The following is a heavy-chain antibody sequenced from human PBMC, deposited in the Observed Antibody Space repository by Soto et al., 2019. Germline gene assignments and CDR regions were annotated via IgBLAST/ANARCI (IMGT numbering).Heavy chain of an antibody. V-gene: IGHV1-18*01. D-gene: IGHD3-10*01. J-gene: IGHJ4*02. Sequence: AAGRVGYEGSGYTLPSYEISWVRQAPGQGLEWMGWINTYSGNTNYAQKLQGRVTMTTDTSASTAYMELRSLRSDDTAVYYCARDLDGSGSYYTGYWGQGTLVTVSS. CDR2: INTYSGNT. CDR3: ARDLDGSGSYYTGY. CDR1: GYTLPSYE.